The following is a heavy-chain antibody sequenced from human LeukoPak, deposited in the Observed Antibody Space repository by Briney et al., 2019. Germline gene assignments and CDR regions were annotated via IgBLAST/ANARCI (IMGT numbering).Heavy chain of an antibody. J-gene: IGHJ6*02. CDR1: GFTFSSYA. CDR2: ISYDGSNK. Sequence: GRSLRLSCAASGFTFSSYAMHWVRQAPGKGPEWVAVISYDGSNKYYADSVKGRFTISRDNSKNTLYLQMNSLRAEDTAVYYCARDPVTAMVTYYYYYGMDVWGQGTTVTVSS. D-gene: IGHD5-18*01. V-gene: IGHV3-30*04. CDR3: ARDPVTAMVTYYYYYGMDV.